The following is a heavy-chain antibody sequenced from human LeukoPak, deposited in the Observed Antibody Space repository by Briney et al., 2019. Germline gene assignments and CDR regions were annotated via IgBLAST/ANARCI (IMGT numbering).Heavy chain of an antibody. Sequence: PGGSLRLSCAASGFTFSTYGMPWVRQAPGKGLEYVSGIGPDGGTTYYAKSVKGRFTISRNNSKSMVYLQMGSLTGDDMAVYYCARGAQLTDYWGQGTLVTVSS. CDR3: ARGAQLTDY. CDR2: IGPDGGTT. J-gene: IGHJ4*02. V-gene: IGHV3-64*01. CDR1: GFTFSTYG. D-gene: IGHD6-13*01.